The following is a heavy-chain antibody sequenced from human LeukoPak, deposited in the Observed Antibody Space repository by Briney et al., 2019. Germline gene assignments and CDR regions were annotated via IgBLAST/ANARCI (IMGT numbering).Heavy chain of an antibody. CDR2: INSDGSKK. V-gene: IGHV3-74*01. CDR3: ARGYDY. J-gene: IGHJ4*02. D-gene: IGHD5-18*01. Sequence: LAGGSLRLSCAASGFTISTYWMHWVRQAPGKGLVWVSSINSDGSKKDYAGSVKGRFTISRDNAKNTVYLQMNSLRVEDTAVYYCARGYDYWGQRTLVTVYS. CDR1: GFTISTYW.